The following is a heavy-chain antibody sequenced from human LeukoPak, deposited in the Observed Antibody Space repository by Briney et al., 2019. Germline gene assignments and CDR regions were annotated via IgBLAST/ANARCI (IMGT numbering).Heavy chain of an antibody. Sequence: GSLRLSCAASGFTFSTYAMIGFRQAPGKGLEWVSAISASGGTTYYADSVKGRFSISRDNSKNTLYLQMNSLRAEDTAVYYCAKDRNGWPTNFGYWGQGTLVTVSS. CDR2: ISASGGTT. J-gene: IGHJ4*02. CDR3: AKDRNGWPTNFGY. CDR1: GFTFSTYA. D-gene: IGHD6-19*01. V-gene: IGHV3-23*01.